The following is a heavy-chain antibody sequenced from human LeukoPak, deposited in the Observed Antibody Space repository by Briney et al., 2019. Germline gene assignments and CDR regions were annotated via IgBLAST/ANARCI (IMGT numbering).Heavy chain of an antibody. Sequence: ASVKVSCKASGYTFTEYYMHWVRQAPGQGLEWMGWINPNSGGTNYAQKFQGRVTMTRDTSISTAYMELSRLRSDDTAVYYCARLVAGIAAAGTRYFDYWGQGTLVTVSS. V-gene: IGHV1-2*02. J-gene: IGHJ4*02. CDR3: ARLVAGIAAAGTRYFDY. CDR2: INPNSGGT. D-gene: IGHD6-13*01. CDR1: GYTFTEYY.